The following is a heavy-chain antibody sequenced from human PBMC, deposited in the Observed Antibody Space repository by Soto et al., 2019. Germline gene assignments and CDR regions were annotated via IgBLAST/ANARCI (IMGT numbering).Heavy chain of an antibody. Sequence: SETLSLTCTVSGGSISSYYWSWIRQPAGKGLEWIGRIYTSGSTNYNPSLKSRVTMSVDTSKNQFSLKLSSVTAADTAVYYCASGAPPEKYDSSGYFAFDIWGQGTMVTVS. J-gene: IGHJ3*02. CDR3: ASGAPPEKYDSSGYFAFDI. CDR1: GGSISSYY. CDR2: IYTSGST. D-gene: IGHD3-22*01. V-gene: IGHV4-4*07.